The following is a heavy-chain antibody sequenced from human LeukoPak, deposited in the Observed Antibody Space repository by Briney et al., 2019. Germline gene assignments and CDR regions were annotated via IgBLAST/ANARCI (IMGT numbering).Heavy chain of an antibody. CDR2: ISRNSGFI. J-gene: IGHJ5*02. CDR3: AKDKRAAYFYDSSGWNWFDH. V-gene: IGHV3-9*01. CDR1: GFTFYDYA. D-gene: IGHD3-22*01. Sequence: GGSLRLSCAASGFTFYDYAMHWGRHAPGRGLEGVSGISRNSGFIGYADSVKGRFTISRDNAKNSLYLQINSLRAEDTALYYCAKDKRAAYFYDSSGWNWFDHWGQGTLVTVSS.